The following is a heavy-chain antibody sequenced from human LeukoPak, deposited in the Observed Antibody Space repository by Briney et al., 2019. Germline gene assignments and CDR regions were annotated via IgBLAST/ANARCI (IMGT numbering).Heavy chain of an antibody. CDR2: IYYTGSR. Sequence: PSETLSLTCTVSGGSIRSSTYYWGWIRQPPGKRLEWMGSIYYTGSRYYNPSLNSRVTLSVDTSKNQFSLKLSSGTAADTAVYFCARPTFSGYYSAPFDIWGQGTIVTVSS. J-gene: IGHJ3*02. CDR1: GGSIRSSTYY. D-gene: IGHD3-22*01. V-gene: IGHV4-39*01. CDR3: ARPTFSGYYSAPFDI.